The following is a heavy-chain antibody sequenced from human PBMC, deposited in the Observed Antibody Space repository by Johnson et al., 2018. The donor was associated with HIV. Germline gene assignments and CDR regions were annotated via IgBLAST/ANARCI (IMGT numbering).Heavy chain of an antibody. D-gene: IGHD3-22*01. CDR1: GFTFSTYA. V-gene: IGHV3-64*01. Sequence: VQLVESGGGLVQPGGSLRLSCAASGFTFSTYAIHWVRQAPGKGLEYVSAISNNGGSTYYANSVKGRFTISRDNSKNTLYLQMGSLRAEDMAVYYCARRFYDSSGAGFDSWGQGTMVTVS. J-gene: IGHJ3*02. CDR3: ARRFYDSSGAGFDS. CDR2: ISNNGGST.